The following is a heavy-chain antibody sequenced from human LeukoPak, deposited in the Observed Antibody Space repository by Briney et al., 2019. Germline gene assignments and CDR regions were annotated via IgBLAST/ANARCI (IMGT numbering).Heavy chain of an antibody. J-gene: IGHJ5*02. CDR1: GYTFTSYD. V-gene: IGHV1-8*01. Sequence: GASVKVSCKASGYTFTSYDINWVRQATGQGLEWMGWMNPNSGNTGYAQKFQGRVTMTRNTSISTAYMELSSLRSEDTAAYYCARTLAAVAEIWFDPWGQGTLVTVSS. CDR2: MNPNSGNT. CDR3: ARTLAAVAEIWFDP. D-gene: IGHD6-19*01.